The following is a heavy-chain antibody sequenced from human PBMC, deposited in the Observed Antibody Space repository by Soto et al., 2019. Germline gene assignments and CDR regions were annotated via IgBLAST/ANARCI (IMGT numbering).Heavy chain of an antibody. CDR1: GYTFSNFG. CDR3: ARDASATAAFLWDY. D-gene: IGHD2-21*01. J-gene: IGHJ4*02. Sequence: QVHLVQSGTEVKKPGASVKVSCRASGYTFSNFGISWLRQAPGQGLEWLGWISAYNGNTHYAQKVQGRVTLTTDTPTSTAYWDLKSLTSGDPAVYYCARDASATAAFLWDYWGQGTLVTVSS. CDR2: ISAYNGNT. V-gene: IGHV1-18*04.